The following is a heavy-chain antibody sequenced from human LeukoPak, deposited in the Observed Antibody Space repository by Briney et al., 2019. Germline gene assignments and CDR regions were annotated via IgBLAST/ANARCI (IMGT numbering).Heavy chain of an antibody. CDR2: IKEDGSED. Sequence: GGSLRLSCAASGLDFSKSWMTRVRQAPGQGPEWVAAIKEDGSEDDYLDSVKGRFTISRDNAKNSLYLQMNSLRVEDTAVYYCATYTNWVAGDVWGQGTTVSVSS. J-gene: IGHJ6*02. CDR3: ATYTNWVAGDV. V-gene: IGHV3-7*01. D-gene: IGHD1-1*01. CDR1: GLDFSKSW.